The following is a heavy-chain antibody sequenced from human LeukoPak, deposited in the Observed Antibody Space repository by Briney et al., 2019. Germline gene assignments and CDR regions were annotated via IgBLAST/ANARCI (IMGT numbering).Heavy chain of an antibody. J-gene: IGHJ6*03. CDR1: GGSISSYY. CDR3: ARYTSSTSHYYYYYMDV. Sequence: ASETLSLTCTVSGGSISSYYWSWIRQPPGKGLEWIGYIYYSGSTNYNPSLKSRVTISVDTSKNQFSLKLSSVTAADTAAYYCARYTSSTSHYYYYYMDVWGKGTTVTVSS. D-gene: IGHD2-2*01. CDR2: IYYSGST. V-gene: IGHV4-59*01.